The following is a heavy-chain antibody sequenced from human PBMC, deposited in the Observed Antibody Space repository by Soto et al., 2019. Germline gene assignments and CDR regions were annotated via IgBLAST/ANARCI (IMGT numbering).Heavy chain of an antibody. CDR3: ARLPVVVIALGYFDP. V-gene: IGHV4-39*01. J-gene: IGHJ5*02. CDR1: GDSISSSYY. CDR2: VYYTGFT. D-gene: IGHD2-21*01. Sequence: QLQLQESGPGLVKPSETLSLTCTVSGDSISSSYYWGWVRQPPGKGLECIGAVYYTGFTYYNPSLKSRFTIALDTSKNQFSLRLSSVTAADTAIYYCARLPVVVIALGYFDPWGPGTLVTVSS.